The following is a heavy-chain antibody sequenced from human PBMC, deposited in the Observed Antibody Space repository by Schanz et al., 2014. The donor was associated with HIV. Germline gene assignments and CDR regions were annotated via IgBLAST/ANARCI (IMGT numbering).Heavy chain of an antibody. J-gene: IGHJ4*02. D-gene: IGHD1-26*01. V-gene: IGHV1-18*01. CDR3: ARDRTVIVGATRADGGTDFDY. CDR1: GYTFTNYA. Sequence: QVYLVQSGTEVKKPGASVKVSCKASGYTFTNYAINWVRQAPGQGLEWMGWISNYIGNTDYAQNLQGRVTMTTDTTTSTASMELRSLRSDATAVYYCARDRTVIVGATRADGGTDFDYWGQGTLVTVSS. CDR2: ISNYIGNT.